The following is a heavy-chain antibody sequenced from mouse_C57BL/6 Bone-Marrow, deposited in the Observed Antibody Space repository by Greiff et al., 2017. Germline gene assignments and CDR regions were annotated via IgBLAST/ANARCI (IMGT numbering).Heavy chain of an antibody. J-gene: IGHJ3*01. CDR2: INPYNGGT. CDR3: ARRQLRLRPFAY. CDR1: GYTFTDYY. Sequence: EVQLQQSGPVLVKPGASVKMSCKASGYTFTDYYMNWVKQSHGKSLEWIGVINPYNGGTSYNQKFKGKATLTVDKSSSTAYMELNSLTSEDSAVYYCARRQLRLRPFAYWGQGTLVTVSA. D-gene: IGHD3-2*02. V-gene: IGHV1-19*01.